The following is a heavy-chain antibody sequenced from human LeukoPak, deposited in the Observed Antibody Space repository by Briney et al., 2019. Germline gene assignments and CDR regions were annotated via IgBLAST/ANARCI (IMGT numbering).Heavy chain of an antibody. J-gene: IGHJ6*03. V-gene: IGHV4-34*01. D-gene: IGHD3-10*01. CDR3: ARHALYYYGSGSYYSYYYYYYMDV. Sequence: SETLSLTCAVYGGSFSGYYWSWIRQPPGKGLEWVGEINHSGSTNYNPSLKSRVAISVDTSKNQFSLKLSSVTAADTAVYYCARHALYYYGSGSYYSYYYYYYMDVWGKGTTVTISS. CDR1: GGSFSGYY. CDR2: INHSGST.